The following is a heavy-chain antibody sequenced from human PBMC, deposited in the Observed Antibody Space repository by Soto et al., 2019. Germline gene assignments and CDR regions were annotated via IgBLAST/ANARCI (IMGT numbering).Heavy chain of an antibody. CDR1: GGSISSSSYY. CDR3: ARPNRALTGYYNWFDP. Sequence: QLQLQESGPGLVKPSETLSLTCTVSGGSISSSSYYWGWIRQPPGKGLEWIGSIYYSGSTYYNPSLKSRVTISVDTSKNQFSLKLSSVTAADTAVYYCARPNRALTGYYNWFDPWGQGTLVTVSS. D-gene: IGHD3-9*01. CDR2: IYYSGST. J-gene: IGHJ5*02. V-gene: IGHV4-39*01.